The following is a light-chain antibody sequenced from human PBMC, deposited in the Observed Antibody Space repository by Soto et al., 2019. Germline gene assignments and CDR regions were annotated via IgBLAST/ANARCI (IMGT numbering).Light chain of an antibody. J-gene: IGKJ1*01. Sequence: DNQMTQSPSSLSASVGYIVTITCRASQGISNDLGWYQQRPAKAPKXLIYDVSSLESGVPSRFSGSGSGTEFTLTISRLKPDDFATYYCQQYNSYPWTFGQGTKVDIK. CDR3: QQYNSYPWT. CDR2: DVS. CDR1: QGISND. V-gene: IGKV1-17*01.